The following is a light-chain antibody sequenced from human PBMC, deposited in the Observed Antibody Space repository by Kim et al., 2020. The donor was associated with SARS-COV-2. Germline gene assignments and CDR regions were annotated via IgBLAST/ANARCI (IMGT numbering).Light chain of an antibody. CDR1: KLGDKY. Sequence: VSHGQTATRTCSGEKLGDKYACWYHQKPGQSPVLVIYQDNKRPSGIPERFSGSNSGNTATLTISGTQAMDEADYYCQAWDSSTVVFGGGTQLTVL. CDR3: QAWDSSTVV. J-gene: IGLJ2*01. CDR2: QDN. V-gene: IGLV3-1*01.